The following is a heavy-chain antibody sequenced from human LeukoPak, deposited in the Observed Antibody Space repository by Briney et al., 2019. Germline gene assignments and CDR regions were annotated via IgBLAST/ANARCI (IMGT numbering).Heavy chain of an antibody. CDR2: ISYDGSNK. J-gene: IGHJ4*02. V-gene: IGHV3-30*18. D-gene: IGHD3-22*01. Sequence: PGRSLRLSCAASGFTFSSYGMHWVRQAPGKGLEWVAVISYDGSNKYYADSVKGRFTISRDSSKNTLYLQMNSLRAEDTAVYYCAKDYYDSSGYYPDYWGQGTLVTVSS. CDR1: GFTFSSYG. CDR3: AKDYYDSSGYYPDY.